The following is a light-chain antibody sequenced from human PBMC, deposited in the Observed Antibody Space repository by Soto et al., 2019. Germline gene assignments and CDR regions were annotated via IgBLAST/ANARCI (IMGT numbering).Light chain of an antibody. Sequence: DIQMTQSPSTLSASVGDRVTITCRASQTVERWLAWYQQKPGKAPNLLISDVSSLESGVPSRFSGSGSATEFTLTISGLQPDDFATYYCQQYKDSMWTFGQGTKVDNK. CDR1: QTVERW. V-gene: IGKV1-5*01. CDR2: DVS. J-gene: IGKJ1*01. CDR3: QQYKDSMWT.